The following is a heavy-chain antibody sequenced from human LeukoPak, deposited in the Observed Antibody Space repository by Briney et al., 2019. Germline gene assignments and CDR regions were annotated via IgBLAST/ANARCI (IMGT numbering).Heavy chain of an antibody. V-gene: IGHV4-39*07. CDR1: SGSISTSNYY. J-gene: IGHJ4*02. CDR3: AKEGGYRLDI. Sequence: SETLSLTCTVSSGSISTSNYYWGWVRQPPGKALEWIGNIFYSGSTYYSPSLKSRVTISLDTSRNQFSLKLNSVTAADTAVYYCAKEGGYRLDIWGQGTLVTVSS. CDR2: IFYSGST. D-gene: IGHD5-12*01.